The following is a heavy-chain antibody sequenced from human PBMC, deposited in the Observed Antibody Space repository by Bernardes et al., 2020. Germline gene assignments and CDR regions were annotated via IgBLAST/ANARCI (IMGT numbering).Heavy chain of an antibody. CDR2: IYYSGST. J-gene: IGHJ4*02. D-gene: IGHD6-19*01. V-gene: IGHV4-59*01. CDR3: ARDTGYSSGLDY. CDR1: GGSISSYY. Sequence: SETLSLTCTVSGGSISSYYWSWIRQPPGKGLEWIGYIYYSGSTNYNPSLKSRVTISVDTSKNQFSLKLSSVTAADTAVYYCARDTGYSSGLDYWGQGTLGTVSS.